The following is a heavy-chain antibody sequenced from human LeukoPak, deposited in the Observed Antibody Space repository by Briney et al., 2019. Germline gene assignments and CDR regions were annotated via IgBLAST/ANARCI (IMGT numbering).Heavy chain of an antibody. Sequence: ASVKVSCXASGYTFTSYYMHWVRQAPGQGLEWMGIINPSGGSTSYAQKFQGRVTMTRDTSTSTVYMELSSLRSEDTAVYYCAREGSHYYDSSGYRGYWFDPWGQGTLVTVSS. D-gene: IGHD3-22*01. V-gene: IGHV1-46*01. J-gene: IGHJ5*02. CDR3: AREGSHYYDSSGYRGYWFDP. CDR2: INPSGGST. CDR1: GYTFTSYY.